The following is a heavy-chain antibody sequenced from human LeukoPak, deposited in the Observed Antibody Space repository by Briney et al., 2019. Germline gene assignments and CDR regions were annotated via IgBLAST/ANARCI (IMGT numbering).Heavy chain of an antibody. CDR3: ARKGGIEAVFDP. J-gene: IGHJ5*02. CDR2: IIPIFGTA. CDR1: GGTFSSYA. V-gene: IGHV1-69*13. D-gene: IGHD3-16*01. Sequence: ASVKVSCKASGGTFSSYAISWVRQAPGQGLEWMGGIIPIFGTANYAQKFQGRVTITADESTSIAYMELSSLRSEDTAVYYCARKGGIEAVFDPWGQGTLVTVSS.